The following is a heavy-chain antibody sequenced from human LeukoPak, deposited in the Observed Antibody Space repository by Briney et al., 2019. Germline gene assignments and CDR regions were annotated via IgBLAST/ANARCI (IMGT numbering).Heavy chain of an antibody. J-gene: IGHJ3*02. CDR1: GFTFSSYS. Sequence: GRSLRLSCAASGFTFSSYSMNCVSHAPGNGMEWVSYISSSSSTIYHADSVKGRFTISRNNAKNSLYLQMNSLRAEDTAVYYCARDYYDSSRQGAFDIGGQGTMVTVPS. CDR3: ARDYYDSSRQGAFDI. CDR2: ISSSSSTI. D-gene: IGHD3-22*01. V-gene: IGHV3-48*01.